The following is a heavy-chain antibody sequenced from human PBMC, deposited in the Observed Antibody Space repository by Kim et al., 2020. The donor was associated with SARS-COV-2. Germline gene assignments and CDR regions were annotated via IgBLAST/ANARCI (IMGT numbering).Heavy chain of an antibody. J-gene: IGHJ5*02. CDR1: GGSISSGSYY. D-gene: IGHD1-26*01. V-gene: IGHV4-61*02. Sequence: SETLSLTCTVSGGSISSGSYYWSWIRQPAGKGLEWIGRIYTSGSTNYNPSLKSRVTISVDTSKNQFSLKLSSVTAADTAVYYCARDGGWGGSSLRWFDPWGQGTLVTVSS. CDR3: ARDGGWGGSSLRWFDP. CDR2: IYTSGST.